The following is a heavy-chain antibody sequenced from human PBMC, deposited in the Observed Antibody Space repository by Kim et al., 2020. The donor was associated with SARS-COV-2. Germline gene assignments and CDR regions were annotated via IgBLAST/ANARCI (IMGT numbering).Heavy chain of an antibody. V-gene: IGHV3-53*01. D-gene: IGHD6-13*01. CDR3: ARDSSSWYGAFDI. J-gene: IGHJ3*02. Sequence: NADSVKGRFTISRDKSKNTLYLQRNSRRAEDTAVYYCARDSSSWYGAFDIWRQGTMVTVSS.